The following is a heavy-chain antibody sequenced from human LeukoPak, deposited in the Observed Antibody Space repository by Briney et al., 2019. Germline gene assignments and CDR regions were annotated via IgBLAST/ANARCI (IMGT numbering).Heavy chain of an antibody. CDR2: IYHSGST. D-gene: IGHD6-13*01. J-gene: IGHJ4*02. CDR1: GYSISSGYY. V-gene: IGHV4-38-2*02. Sequence: SETLSLTCTVSGYSISSGYYWGWIRQPPGKGLEWIGSIYHSGSTYYNPSLKSRVTISVDKSKNQVSLKLSSVTAADTAVYYCARQRPGTLSDYFDYWGQGTLVTVSS. CDR3: ARQRPGTLSDYFDY.